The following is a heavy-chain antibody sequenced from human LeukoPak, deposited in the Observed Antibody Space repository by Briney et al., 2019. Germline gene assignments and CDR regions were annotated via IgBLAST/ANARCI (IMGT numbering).Heavy chain of an antibody. V-gene: IGHV3-30*14. J-gene: IGHJ3*02. CDR2: ISNDGSNK. Sequence: PGESLRLSCSASGFTFSSYAMQWVRQAPGKGLEWVTLISNDGSNKYYAASVKGRFTISRDNSQNTLFLQMYSLRDEDTAVYYCARAAHFYSNAFDIWGLGTMVTVSS. D-gene: IGHD6-13*01. CDR1: GFTFSSYA. CDR3: ARAAHFYSNAFDI.